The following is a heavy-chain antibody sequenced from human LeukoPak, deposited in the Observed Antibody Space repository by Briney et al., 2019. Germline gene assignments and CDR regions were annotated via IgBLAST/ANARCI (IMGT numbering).Heavy chain of an antibody. Sequence: GGFLRLSCAAAGFTFSSYWMHWVRQAPGKRLGWVSRINSDGSSTSYADSVKGRFTISRENAKTTLYLQMNSLRAEDTAVYYCARGGYSYGYIDYWGQGTLVTVSS. D-gene: IGHD5-18*01. CDR2: INSDGSST. V-gene: IGHV3-74*01. J-gene: IGHJ4*02. CDR3: ARGGYSYGYIDY. CDR1: GFTFSSYW.